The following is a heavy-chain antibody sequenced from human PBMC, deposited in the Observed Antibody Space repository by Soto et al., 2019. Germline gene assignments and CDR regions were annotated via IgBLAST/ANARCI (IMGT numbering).Heavy chain of an antibody. J-gene: IGHJ4*02. CDR2: IYYSGST. D-gene: IGHD2-15*01. V-gene: IGHV4-61*01. CDR1: GGSVSSGSYY. CDR3: ARDNRGGYCSGGSCYYFDY. Sequence: SETLSLTCTVSGGSVSSGSYYWSWIRQPPGKGLEWIGDIYYSGSTNYNPSLKSRVTISVDTSKNQFSLKLSSVTAADTAVYYCARDNRGGYCSGGSCYYFDYWGQGTLVTVSS.